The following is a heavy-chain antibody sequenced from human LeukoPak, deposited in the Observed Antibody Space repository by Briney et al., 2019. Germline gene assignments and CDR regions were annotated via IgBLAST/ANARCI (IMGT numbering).Heavy chain of an antibody. CDR2: INSDGSST. CDR3: ARVMVRGVILPGY. D-gene: IGHD3-10*01. Sequence: GGSLRLSCAASGFTFSSYWMHWVRQAPGKGLVWVSRINSDGSSTSYADSVKGRFTISRDNAKNTLYLQMNSLRAEDTAVYYWARVMVRGVILPGYWGQGTLVTVSS. J-gene: IGHJ4*02. CDR1: GFTFSSYW. V-gene: IGHV3-74*01.